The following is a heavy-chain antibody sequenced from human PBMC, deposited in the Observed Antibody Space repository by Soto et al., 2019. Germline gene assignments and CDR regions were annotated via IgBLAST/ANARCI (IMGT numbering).Heavy chain of an antibody. CDR1: GFTFSSSA. V-gene: IGHV3-23*01. Sequence: EVQLLESGGDLVQPGGSLRLSCAASGFTFSSSAMTWVRQAPGRGLEWVSAISGSGGRTYYADSVKGRFTISRDNSKNTLYLQMNSLRAEDTAVYYCAKDRYFDGPTASDYWGQGTLVTVSS. CDR3: AKDRYFDGPTASDY. CDR2: ISGSGGRT. J-gene: IGHJ4*02. D-gene: IGHD3-9*01.